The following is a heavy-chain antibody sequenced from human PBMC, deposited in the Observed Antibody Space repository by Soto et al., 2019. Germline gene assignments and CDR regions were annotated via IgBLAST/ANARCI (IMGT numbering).Heavy chain of an antibody. CDR1: GFSLTNGRMG. CDR2: FFSDAER. D-gene: IGHD4-17*01. V-gene: IGHV2-26*01. CDR3: ARMDGDYNYYGLDV. J-gene: IGHJ6*02. Sequence: QVTLKESGPVLVKPTETLTLTCSVSGFSLTNGRMGVSWIRKPPGKALEWLAHFFSDAERSYSTSMQSRLNMYKDSAGSQVVITMTNMAPADTATYFCARMDGDYNYYGLDVWGHGIAVTVSS.